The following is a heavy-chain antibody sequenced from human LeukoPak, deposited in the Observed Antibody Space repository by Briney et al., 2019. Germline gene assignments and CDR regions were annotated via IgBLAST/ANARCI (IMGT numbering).Heavy chain of an antibody. CDR3: ARGPYNSEYYADY. V-gene: IGHV4-34*01. J-gene: IGHJ4*02. Sequence: PSETLSLTCAVYGGSFSGYYWSWIRQPPGKGLEWIGEINHSGGTSYNPSLKSRVTMSVDTSKTQFSLNLSSVTAADTAVYYCARGPYNSEYYADYWGQGMLVTVSS. D-gene: IGHD6-19*01. CDR2: INHSGGT. CDR1: GGSFSGYY.